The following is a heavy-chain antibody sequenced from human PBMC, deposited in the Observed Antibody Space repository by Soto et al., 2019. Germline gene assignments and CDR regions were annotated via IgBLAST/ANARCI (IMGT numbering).Heavy chain of an antibody. Sequence: ASVKVSCKVSGYTLTELSMHWVRQAPGKGLEWMGGFDPEDGETIYAQKFQGRVTMTEDTSTDTAYMELSSLRSEDTAVYYCTNRGSTWCTNGVCYIFDYWGQGTLVTVSS. J-gene: IGHJ4*02. CDR3: TNRGSTWCTNGVCYIFDY. CDR1: GYTLTELS. D-gene: IGHD2-8*01. V-gene: IGHV1-24*01. CDR2: FDPEDGET.